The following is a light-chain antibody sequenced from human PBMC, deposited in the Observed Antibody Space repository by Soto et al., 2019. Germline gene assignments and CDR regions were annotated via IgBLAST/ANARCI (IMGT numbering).Light chain of an antibody. CDR1: QSVSSN. V-gene: IGKV3-15*01. Sequence: EILMTRSPATMSVSPGERATLSCRASQSVSSNLAWYQQKPGQAPRLLIYGASTRATGIPARFSGSGSGTEFTLTISSLQSEDFAVYYCQQYNNWPLTFGGGTKVDIK. CDR3: QQYNNWPLT. J-gene: IGKJ4*01. CDR2: GAS.